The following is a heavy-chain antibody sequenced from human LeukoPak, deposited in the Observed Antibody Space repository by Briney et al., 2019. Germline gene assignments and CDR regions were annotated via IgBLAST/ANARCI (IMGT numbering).Heavy chain of an antibody. CDR3: ARGGSSFRHYYYMDV. CDR2: ISSSSSYI. V-gene: IGHV3-21*01. Sequence: GGSLRLSCAASGFTFSSYSMNWVRQAPGKGLEWVSSISSSSSYIYYADSVKGRFTISRDNAKNSLYLQMNSLRAEDTAVYYCARGGSSFRHYYYMDVWGKGTTVTVSS. CDR1: GFTFSSYS. J-gene: IGHJ6*03. D-gene: IGHD6-13*01.